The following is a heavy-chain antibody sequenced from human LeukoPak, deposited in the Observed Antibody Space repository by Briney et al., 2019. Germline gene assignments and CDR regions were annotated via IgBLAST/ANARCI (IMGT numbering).Heavy chain of an antibody. Sequence: SQTLSLTCAISGDSVSSNSAAWNWIRQSPSRGLEWLGRTYYRSKWYNDYAESAKSRITIDPDTSKNQFSLQLNSVTPEDTAVYYCARDTRPQSASYFGNFDYWGQGTLVAVSS. CDR2: TYYRSKWYN. CDR1: GDSVSSNSAA. CDR3: ARDTRPQSASYFGNFDY. D-gene: IGHD3-10*01. J-gene: IGHJ4*02. V-gene: IGHV6-1*01.